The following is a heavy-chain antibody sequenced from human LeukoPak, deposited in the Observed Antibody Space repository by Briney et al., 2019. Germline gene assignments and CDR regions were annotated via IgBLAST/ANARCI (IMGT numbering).Heavy chain of an antibody. V-gene: IGHV5-51*01. CDR3: ASGFLGYCSSTSCRGYYFDY. CDR1: GYSFTSYW. CDR2: IYPGDSDT. D-gene: IGHD2-2*01. Sequence: GESLKISCXGSGYSFTSYWIGWVRQMPGKGLEWMGIIYPGDSDTRYSPSFQGQVTISADKSISTAYLQWSSLKASDTAMYYCASGFLGYCSSTSCRGYYFDYWGQGTLVTVSS. J-gene: IGHJ4*02.